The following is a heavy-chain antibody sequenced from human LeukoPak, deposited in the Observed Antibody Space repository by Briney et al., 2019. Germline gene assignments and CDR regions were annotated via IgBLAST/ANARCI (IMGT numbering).Heavy chain of an antibody. CDR2: IYHSGMS. D-gene: IGHD5-18*01. CDR3: ARENSGDTATDAFDI. J-gene: IGHJ3*02. CDR1: GYSISSGYY. Sequence: SETLSLTCTVSGYSISSGYYWGWIRQPPGKGLEWIGSIYHSGMSFYNPSLKSRVTISVDTSKNHFSLKLSSVTAADTAVYYCARENSGDTATDAFDIWGQGTMVTVSS. V-gene: IGHV4-38-2*02.